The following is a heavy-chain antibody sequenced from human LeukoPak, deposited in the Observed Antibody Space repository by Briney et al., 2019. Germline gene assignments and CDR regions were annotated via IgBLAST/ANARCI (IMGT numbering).Heavy chain of an antibody. CDR1: GYTFTGYY. CDR2: INPNSGGT. CDR3: ARVLMGIAAAGKDY. J-gene: IGHJ4*02. D-gene: IGHD6-13*01. Sequence: GASVKVSCKASGYTFTGYYMHWVRQAPGQGLEWMGRINPNSGGTNYAQKFQGRVTMTRDTSISTAYTELSRLRSDDTAVYYCARVLMGIAAAGKDYWGQGTLVTVSS. V-gene: IGHV1-2*06.